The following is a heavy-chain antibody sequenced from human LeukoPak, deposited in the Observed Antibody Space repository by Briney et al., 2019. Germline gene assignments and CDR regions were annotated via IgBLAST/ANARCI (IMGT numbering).Heavy chain of an antibody. J-gene: IGHJ3*02. CDR2: IYPGDSDT. V-gene: IGHV5-51*01. CDR3: ATRYSTCWYDAFAI. D-gene: IGHD6-19*01. Sequence: GESLKISCKGSGYSFTSYWIGWVRQMPGKGLEWMGIIYPGDSDTRYSPSFQGKVTISADKSISTAYLQWSSLKASDTAMYYCATRYSTCWYDAFAIWGERRIVSVSS. CDR1: GYSFTSYW.